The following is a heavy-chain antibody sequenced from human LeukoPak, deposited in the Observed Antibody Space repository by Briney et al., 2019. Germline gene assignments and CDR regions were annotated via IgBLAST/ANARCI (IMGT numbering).Heavy chain of an antibody. CDR2: IKGDGGSP. CDR3: ARKPDYYGADY. Sequence: GGSLRLSCAASGFTFSNYWMHWVRPAPGKGLVWVSRIKGDGGSPTYADSVKGRFTISRDNAKHTLYLQMNSLRAEDTAVYYCARKPDYYGADYWGQGTLVTVSS. D-gene: IGHD3-10*01. J-gene: IGHJ4*02. V-gene: IGHV3-74*01. CDR1: GFTFSNYW.